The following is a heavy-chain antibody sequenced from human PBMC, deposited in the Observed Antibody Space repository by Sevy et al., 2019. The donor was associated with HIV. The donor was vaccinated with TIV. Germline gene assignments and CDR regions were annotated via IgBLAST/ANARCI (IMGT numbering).Heavy chain of an antibody. Sequence: ASVKVSCKISGYTFSSYRITWVRQAPGQGLECMGWISPHNGDTNYAQKLQGRVTMITDTSTTTAYMELKNQRSDDTAVYYCARAYCSGGRCYSLAYWGQGTLVTVSS. J-gene: IGHJ4*01. CDR2: ISPHNGDT. D-gene: IGHD2-15*01. V-gene: IGHV1-18*01. CDR1: GYTFSSYR. CDR3: ARAYCSGGRCYSLAY.